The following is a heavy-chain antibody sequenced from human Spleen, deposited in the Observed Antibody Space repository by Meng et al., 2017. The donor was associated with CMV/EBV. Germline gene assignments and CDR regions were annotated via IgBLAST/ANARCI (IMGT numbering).Heavy chain of an antibody. CDR2: IIPIFGTA. D-gene: IGHD5-12*01. CDR1: GVTFNNYT. CDR3: ARDHSGYDYGWFDP. V-gene: IGHV1-69*05. J-gene: IGHJ5*02. Sequence: ASGVTFNNYTLNWVRQVPGQGPEWMGGIIPIFGTANYAQKFQGRVTITTDESTSTAYMELSSLRSEDTAVYYCARDHSGYDYGWFDPWGQGTLVTVSS.